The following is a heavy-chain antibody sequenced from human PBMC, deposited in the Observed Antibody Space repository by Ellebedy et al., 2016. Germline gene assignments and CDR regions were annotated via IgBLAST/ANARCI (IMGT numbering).Heavy chain of an antibody. V-gene: IGHV3-7*01. J-gene: IGHJ5*02. CDR1: GFPFSDYW. D-gene: IGHD3-16*01. CDR3: AGWGDWFNP. CDR2: ISPDGSAK. Sequence: GGSLRLXXAASGFPFSDYWMNWIRQTPEKGLEWVANISPDGSAKTYVDSVRGRFAVSRDNAKNSLYLQMNSLGADDTAIYYCAGWGDWFNPWGQGALVTVSS.